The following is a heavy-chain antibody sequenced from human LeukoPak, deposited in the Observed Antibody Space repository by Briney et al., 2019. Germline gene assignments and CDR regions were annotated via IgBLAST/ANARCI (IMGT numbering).Heavy chain of an antibody. J-gene: IGHJ4*02. CDR2: INPNSGGT. V-gene: IGHV1-2*02. CDR3: AKDSSSSWFGGDSK. CDR1: GYTFTGYY. D-gene: IGHD6-13*01. Sequence: SVKVSCKASGYTFTGYYMHWVRQAPGQGLEWMGWINPNSGGTNYAQKFQGRVTMTRDTSISTAYMELNSLRAEDTAVYYCAKDSSSSWFGGDSKWGQGTLVTVSS.